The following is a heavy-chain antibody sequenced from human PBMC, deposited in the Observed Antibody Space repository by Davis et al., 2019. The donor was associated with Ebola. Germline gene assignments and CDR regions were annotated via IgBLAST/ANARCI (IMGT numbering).Heavy chain of an antibody. CDR2: INPNSGGT. J-gene: IGHJ6*02. Sequence: ASVKVSCKASGYTFTGYYMHWVRQAPGQGLEWMGWINPNSGGTNYAQKFQGRVNMTRDTSISTAYMELSRLRSDDTAVYYCARGRLLWFGALRDYYYGMDVWGQGTTVTVSS. CDR3: ARGRLLWFGALRDYYYGMDV. D-gene: IGHD3-10*01. V-gene: IGHV1-2*02. CDR1: GYTFTGYY.